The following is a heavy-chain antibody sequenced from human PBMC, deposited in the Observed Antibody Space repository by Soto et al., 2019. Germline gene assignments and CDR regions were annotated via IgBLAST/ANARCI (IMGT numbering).Heavy chain of an antibody. J-gene: IGHJ4*02. CDR1: GFTFSSYG. CDR2: ISYDGSYK. Sequence: GGSLRLSCAASGFTFSSYGMHWVRQAPGKGLEWVAVISYDGSYKYYADSVKGRFTISRDNSKNTLYLQMNSLRAEDTAVYYCAKDHHYYGSGSLFDYWGQGTLVTVSS. CDR3: AKDHHYYGSGSLFDY. V-gene: IGHV3-30*18. D-gene: IGHD3-10*01.